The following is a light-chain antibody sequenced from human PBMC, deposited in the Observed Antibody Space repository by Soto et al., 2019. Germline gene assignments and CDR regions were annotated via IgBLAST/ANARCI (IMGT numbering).Light chain of an antibody. CDR3: HSYDSSLSASV. Sequence: QSVLTPTPSVSGAPGQRVTISCTGRSSNIGAGYDVHWYQHLPGTAPKLLIYGTTNRPSGVPDRFSGSKSGISASLAITGLQAEDEADYYCHSYDSSLSASVFGAGTKVT. CDR2: GTT. V-gene: IGLV1-40*01. J-gene: IGLJ1*01. CDR1: SSNIGAGYD.